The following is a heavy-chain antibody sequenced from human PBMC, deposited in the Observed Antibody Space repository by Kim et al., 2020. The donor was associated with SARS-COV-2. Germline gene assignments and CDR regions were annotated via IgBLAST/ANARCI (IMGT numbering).Heavy chain of an antibody. J-gene: IGHJ5*02. Sequence: ASVKVSCKVSGYTLTELSMHWVRQAPGKGLEWMGGFDPEDGETIYAQKFQGRVTMTEDTSTDTAYMELSSLRSEDTAVYYCATDHISMSGPGGSWFDPWGQGTLVTVSS. CDR2: FDPEDGET. CDR1: GYTLTELS. CDR3: ATDHISMSGPGGSWFDP. V-gene: IGHV1-24*01. D-gene: IGHD3-3*01.